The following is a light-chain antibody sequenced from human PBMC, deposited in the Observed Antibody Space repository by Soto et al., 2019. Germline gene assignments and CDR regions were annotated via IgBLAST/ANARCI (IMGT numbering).Light chain of an antibody. CDR2: GTS. Sequence: EIVLTQSPGTLSLSPGERATLSCRADRSVSDTLLTWFQQKPGQAPRLLIFGTSNRAPGIPDRFSGSGSGTDFTLTISGLEPDDFAVYYCQHYVASSWTFGQGTKVEIK. J-gene: IGKJ1*01. CDR1: RSVSDTL. CDR3: QHYVASSWT. V-gene: IGKV3-20*01.